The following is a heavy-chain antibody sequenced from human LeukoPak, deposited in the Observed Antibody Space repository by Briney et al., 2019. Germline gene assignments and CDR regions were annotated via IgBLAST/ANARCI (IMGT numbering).Heavy chain of an antibody. CDR2: INKDGSET. Sequence: GSLRLSCAASGFLFSNYCMSWVRPLPGRRLGWVGNINKDGSETYYMDSVKGHFIISSDNAKNSLFLQMNSLRAEDTAVYYCARDRGLGSTAWYFPLDFWGQGTLVTVSS. CDR3: ARDRGLGSTAWYFPLDF. D-gene: IGHD6-13*01. J-gene: IGHJ4*02. V-gene: IGHV3-7*01. CDR1: GFLFSNYC.